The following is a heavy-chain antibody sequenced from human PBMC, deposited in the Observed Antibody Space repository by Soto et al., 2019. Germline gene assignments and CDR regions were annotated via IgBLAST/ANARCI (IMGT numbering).Heavy chain of an antibody. CDR1: GGSISSYY. J-gene: IGHJ3*02. D-gene: IGHD3-22*01. CDR3: ARDRSSGSLDAFDI. CDR2: IYTSGST. V-gene: IGHV4-4*07. Sequence: SETLSLTCTVSGGSISSYYWSWIRQPAGKGLEWIGRIYTSGSTNYNPSLKSRVTMSVDTSKNQFSLKLSSVTAADTAVYYCARDRSSGSLDAFDIWAQGTMVPVSS.